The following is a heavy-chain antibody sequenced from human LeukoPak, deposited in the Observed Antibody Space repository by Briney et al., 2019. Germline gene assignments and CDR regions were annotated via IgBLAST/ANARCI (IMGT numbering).Heavy chain of an antibody. CDR3: ARRSPYQLLFDP. CDR2: IYYSGST. V-gene: IGHV4-39*01. CDR1: GGSISSSSYY. D-gene: IGHD2-2*01. J-gene: IGHJ5*02. Sequence: PSETLSLTCTVPGGSISSSSYYWGWIRQPPGKGLEWIGSIYYSGSTYYNPSLKSRVTMSVDTSKNRFSLRLSSVTAADTAVYYCARRSPYQLLFDPWGQGTLVTVSS.